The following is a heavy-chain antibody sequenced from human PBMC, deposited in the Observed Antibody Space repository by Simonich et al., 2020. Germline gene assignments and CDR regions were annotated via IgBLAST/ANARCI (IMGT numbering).Heavy chain of an antibody. V-gene: IGHV1-18*01. J-gene: IGHJ4*02. CDR2: ISTYNGNT. D-gene: IGHD2-15*01. Sequence: QVQLVQSGAEVKKPGASVKVSCKASGYTFTSYGISGVRQAPGQGLEWMGWISTYNGNTNYAQKLQGRVTMTTDTSTSTAYMELRSLRSDDTAVYYCARASRGTWWYYYFDYWGQGTLVTVSS. CDR1: GYTFTSYG. CDR3: ARASRGTWWYYYFDY.